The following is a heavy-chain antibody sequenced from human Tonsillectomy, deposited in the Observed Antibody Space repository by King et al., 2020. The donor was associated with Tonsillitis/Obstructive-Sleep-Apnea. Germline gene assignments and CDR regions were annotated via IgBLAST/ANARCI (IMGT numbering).Heavy chain of an antibody. CDR1: GGTFNSYG. V-gene: IGHV1-69*09. D-gene: IGHD2-2*02. J-gene: IGHJ4*02. CDR3: ARDQGYCSTSRCYKPFDY. Sequence: VQLVESGAEVKKPGSSVKVSCKASGGTFNSYGITWVRQAPGQGLEWMGRIIPMIGITNYAQTLQDRVTITADKSTSTAYMELNSLRSEDTAVYYCARDQGYCSTSRCYKPFDYWGQGTPVTVSS. CDR2: IIPMIGIT.